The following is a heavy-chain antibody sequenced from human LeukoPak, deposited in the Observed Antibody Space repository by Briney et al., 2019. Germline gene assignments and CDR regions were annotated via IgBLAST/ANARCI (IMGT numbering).Heavy chain of an antibody. V-gene: IGHV3-23*01. CDR1: GFTFSSYA. CDR2: INKSGGST. D-gene: IGHD2-15*01. Sequence: GGSLRLSCAASGFTFSSYAMTWVRQAPGKGLEWVSVINKSGGSTYYADSVKGRITISRNNSKNTLYLQMNSLRGEDTAVYYCAKDRWGSGGSGGGDYWGQGTLVTVSS. J-gene: IGHJ4*02. CDR3: AKDRWGSGGSGGGDY.